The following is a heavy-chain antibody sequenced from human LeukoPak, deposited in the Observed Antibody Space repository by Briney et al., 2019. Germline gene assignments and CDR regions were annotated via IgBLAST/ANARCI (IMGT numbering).Heavy chain of an antibody. D-gene: IGHD2-2*03. CDR3: ARDEVRGYGYLGY. CDR2: ISSSGSTI. J-gene: IGHJ4*02. Sequence: GGSLRLSRAASGFTFSSYEMNWVRQAPGKGLEWVSYISSSGSTIYYADSVKGRFTISRDNAKNSLYLQMNSLRAEDTAVYYCARDEVRGYGYLGYWGQGTLVTVSS. V-gene: IGHV3-48*03. CDR1: GFTFSSYE.